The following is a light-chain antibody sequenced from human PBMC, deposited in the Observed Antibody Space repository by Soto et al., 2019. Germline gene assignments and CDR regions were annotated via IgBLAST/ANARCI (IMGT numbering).Light chain of an antibody. CDR2: DAS. V-gene: IGKV3-11*01. Sequence: FTHSPATLSLTPAERATLSCRASQSVSSYLAWYQQKPGQAPRLLIYDASNRATGIPARFSGSGSGTDFTLPISSLEPEDFAVYYCQQRSNWPTFGQGTKV. CDR3: QQRSNWPT. J-gene: IGKJ1*01. CDR1: QSVSSY.